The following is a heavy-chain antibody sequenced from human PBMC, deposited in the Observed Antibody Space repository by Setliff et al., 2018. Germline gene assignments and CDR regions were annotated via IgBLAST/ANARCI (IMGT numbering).Heavy chain of an antibody. J-gene: IGHJ6*02. CDR1: GYIFTYYA. CDR3: ARDQVYGSSWYYYYYGMDV. V-gene: IGHV1-3*01. CDR2: INAGNGNT. D-gene: IGHD6-13*01. Sequence: ASVKVSCKASGYIFTYYAIHWVRQAPGQRLEWMGWINAGNGNTKYSQKFQGRVTITRDTSASTAYMELSSLTSEDTAVYYCARDQVYGSSWYYYYYGMDVWGQGTTVTVS.